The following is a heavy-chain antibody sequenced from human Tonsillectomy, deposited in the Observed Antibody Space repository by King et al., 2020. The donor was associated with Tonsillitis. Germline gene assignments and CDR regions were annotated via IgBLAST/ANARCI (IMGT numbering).Heavy chain of an antibody. V-gene: IGHV3-21*01. CDR1: GFTFSNYD. D-gene: IGHD1-26*01. Sequence: VQLVESGGGLVKPGGSLRLSCAASGFTFSNYDMNWVRQAPGKGLEWLSSISISRTYIYYADSVKGRFTISRDNAKNSLYLQMNSLRVEDTAVYYCARYLSGDPDCWGQGTLVTVSS. CDR2: ISISRTYI. CDR3: ARYLSGDPDC. J-gene: IGHJ4*02.